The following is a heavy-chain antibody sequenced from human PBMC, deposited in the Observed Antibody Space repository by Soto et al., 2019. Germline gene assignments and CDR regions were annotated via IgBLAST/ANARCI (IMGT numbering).Heavy chain of an antibody. J-gene: IGHJ4*02. V-gene: IGHV1-18*01. Sequence: QVQLVQSGAEVKKPGASVKVSCKASGYSFTSYGITWVRQAPGQGLEWMGWISAYNGDTNYEQKFQGRITMTTDATPRAAYVDRRCLGLADTALYYCARDRDCVWGSYRHTSDYWGQGTLLTVAS. CDR2: ISAYNGDT. D-gene: IGHD3-16*02. CDR3: ARDRDCVWGSYRHTSDY. CDR1: GYSFTSYG.